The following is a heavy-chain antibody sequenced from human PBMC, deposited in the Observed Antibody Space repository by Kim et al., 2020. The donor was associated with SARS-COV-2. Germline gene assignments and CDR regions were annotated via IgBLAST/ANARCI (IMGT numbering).Heavy chain of an antibody. CDR2: IYYSGST. Sequence: SETLSLTCTVSGGSVSSGCYYWSWLRQPPGKGLDWIGYIYYSGSTNYNPPLKSPVTISVDTSKNQFSLKLSSVTAAATAVYYCARGPHRGYYASQRFDPWGQGTPVTVSS. CDR1: GGSVSSGCYY. CDR3: ARGPHRGYYASQRFDP. D-gene: IGHD3-3*01. V-gene: IGHV4-61*01. J-gene: IGHJ5*02.